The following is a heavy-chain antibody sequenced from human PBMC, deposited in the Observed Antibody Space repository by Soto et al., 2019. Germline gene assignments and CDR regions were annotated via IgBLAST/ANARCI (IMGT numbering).Heavy chain of an antibody. CDR2: IIPILGIA. D-gene: IGHD4-4*01. J-gene: IGHJ6*03. V-gene: IGHV1-69*02. Sequence: ASVKVSCKASGGTFSSYTISWVRQAPGQGLEWMGRIIPILGIANYAQKFQGRVTITADKSTSTAYMELSSLRSEDTAVYYCARSRGPTVTTRQEAYYYYYYMDVWGKGTTVTVSS. CDR1: GGTFSSYT. CDR3: ARSRGPTVTTRQEAYYYYYYMDV.